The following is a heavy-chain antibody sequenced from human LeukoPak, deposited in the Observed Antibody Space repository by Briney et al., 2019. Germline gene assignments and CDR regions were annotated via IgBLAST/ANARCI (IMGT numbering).Heavy chain of an antibody. CDR1: GFIFSSYW. Sequence: GGSLRLSCAASGFIFSSYWMHWVRQAPGKGLVWVSRINSDGSDTTYADSMKGRFTISRDNAKNTLYLRMNSLRAEDTAVYYCAREDFWSGYYYWGQGTLVTVSS. D-gene: IGHD3-3*01. CDR2: INSDGSDT. J-gene: IGHJ4*02. CDR3: AREDFWSGYYY. V-gene: IGHV3-74*01.